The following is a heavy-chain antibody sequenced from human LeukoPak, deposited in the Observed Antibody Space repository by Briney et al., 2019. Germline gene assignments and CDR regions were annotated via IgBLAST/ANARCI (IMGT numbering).Heavy chain of an antibody. CDR3: ARIMYSYGSRDADY. Sequence: SETLSLTCTVSGGSISSYYWSWIRQPPGKGLEWIGYIYYSGSTNYNPSLKSRVTISVDTSKNQFSLKLSSVTAADTAVYYCARIMYSYGSRDADYWGQGTLVTVSS. CDR2: IYYSGST. J-gene: IGHJ4*02. V-gene: IGHV4-59*12. CDR1: GGSISSYY. D-gene: IGHD5-18*01.